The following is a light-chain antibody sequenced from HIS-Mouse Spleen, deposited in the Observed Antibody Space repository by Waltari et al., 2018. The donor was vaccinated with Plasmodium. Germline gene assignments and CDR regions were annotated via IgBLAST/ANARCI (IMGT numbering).Light chain of an antibody. CDR2: AAS. CDR1: QSISSY. CDR3: QQSYSTWT. V-gene: IGKV1-39*01. J-gene: IGKJ1*01. Sequence: DIHMNQSPSSLSASVGARVTITCRASQSISSYLNWYQQKPGKAPKLLIYAASSLQSGVPSRFSGSGSGTDFTLTISSLQPEDFATYYCQQSYSTWTFGQGTKVEIK.